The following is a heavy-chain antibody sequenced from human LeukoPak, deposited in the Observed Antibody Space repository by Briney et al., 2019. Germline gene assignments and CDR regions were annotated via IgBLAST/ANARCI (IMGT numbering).Heavy chain of an antibody. CDR3: AREGDLKYYGSGSQLFDY. D-gene: IGHD3-10*01. Sequence: SVKVSCKASGGTFSSYAISWVRQAPGQGLEWMGGIIPIFGTANYAQKFQGRVTITADESTSTAYMELSSLRSEDTAVYYCAREGDLKYYGSGSQLFDYWGQGTLVTVSS. V-gene: IGHV1-69*13. CDR1: GGTFSSYA. CDR2: IIPIFGTA. J-gene: IGHJ4*02.